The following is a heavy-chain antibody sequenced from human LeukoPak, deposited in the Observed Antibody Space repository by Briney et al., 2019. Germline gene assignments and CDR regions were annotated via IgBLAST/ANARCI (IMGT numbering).Heavy chain of an antibody. CDR2: IYHSGST. Sequence: SETLSLTCAVSGYSISSGYYWGWIRQPPGKGLEWIGSIYHSGSTYYNPSLKSRVTISGDTSKNQFSLKLSSVTAADTAVYYCARHSNYYGSGSYVGQYYYYYMDVWGKGTTVTVSS. CDR3: ARHSNYYGSGSYVGQYYYYYMDV. V-gene: IGHV4-38-2*01. J-gene: IGHJ6*03. D-gene: IGHD3-10*01. CDR1: GYSISSGYY.